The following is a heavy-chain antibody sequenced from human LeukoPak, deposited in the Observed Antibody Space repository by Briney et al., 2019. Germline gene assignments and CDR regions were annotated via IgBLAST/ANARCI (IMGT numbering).Heavy chain of an antibody. V-gene: IGHV3-7*01. J-gene: IGHJ4*02. D-gene: IGHD2-2*01. Sequence: GGSLRLSCRTSGFTFGDYALSWFRQAPGKGLEWVANIKQDGSEKYYVDSVKGRFTISRDNAKNSLYLQMNSLRAEDTAVYYCARGGWVVVPAAIVTYFDYWGQGTLVTVSS. CDR1: GFTFGDYA. CDR2: IKQDGSEK. CDR3: ARGGWVVVPAAIVTYFDY.